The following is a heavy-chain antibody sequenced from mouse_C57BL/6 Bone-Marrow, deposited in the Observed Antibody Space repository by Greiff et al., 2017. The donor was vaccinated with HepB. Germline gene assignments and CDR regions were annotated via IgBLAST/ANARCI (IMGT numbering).Heavy chain of an antibody. Sequence: QVQLQQPGAELVMPGASVKLSCKASGYTFTSYWMHWVKQRPGQGLEWIGEIDPSDSYTNYNQKFKGKSTLTVDISSSTAYMQLSSLTSEDSAVYYCARSLYYGSSFAYWGQGTLVTVSA. CDR3: ARSLYYGSSFAY. CDR1: GYTFTSYW. D-gene: IGHD1-1*01. CDR2: IDPSDSYT. V-gene: IGHV1-69*01. J-gene: IGHJ3*01.